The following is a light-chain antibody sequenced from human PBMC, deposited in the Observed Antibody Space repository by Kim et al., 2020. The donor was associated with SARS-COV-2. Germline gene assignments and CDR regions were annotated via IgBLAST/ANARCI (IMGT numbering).Light chain of an antibody. J-gene: IGKJ2*01. CDR1: QDMNNY. CDR3: QQYDNLPPYT. Sequence: AYVGDRVTITCQASQDMNNYLNWYQQKPGKAPKLLISDASNLETGVPSRFSGRGSGTDFPFTISSLQTEDIATYYCQQYDNLPPYTFGQGTKLEIK. CDR2: DAS. V-gene: IGKV1-33*01.